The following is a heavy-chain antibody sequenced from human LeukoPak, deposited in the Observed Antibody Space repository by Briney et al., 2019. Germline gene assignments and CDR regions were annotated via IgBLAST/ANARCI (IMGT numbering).Heavy chain of an antibody. Sequence: GGSLRLSRAAPGFTFSSYVMHCVCDGPGERLERGALLLYVGSNAYSTDSVKGRFTISRDNSKNTLYLQMNSLRAADTAVYYCARDKGTSYLSSFDYGGEETRVTVS. CDR3: ARDKGTSYLSSFDY. J-gene: IGHJ4*02. CDR1: GFTFSSYV. CDR2: LLYVGSNA. D-gene: IGHD6-6*01. V-gene: IGHV3-30*10.